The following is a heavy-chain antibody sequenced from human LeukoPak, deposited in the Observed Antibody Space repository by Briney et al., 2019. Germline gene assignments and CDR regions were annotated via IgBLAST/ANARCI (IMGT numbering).Heavy chain of an antibody. V-gene: IGHV3-30*18. D-gene: IGHD3-16*01. CDR2: TSYDGSIQ. CDR3: AKVGLMITFGGVSPLDY. CDR1: GFTFSNYW. J-gene: IGHJ4*02. Sequence: PGGSLRLSCAASGFTFSNYWMAWVRQAPGKGLEWVAVTSYDGSIQYYADSVKGRFTIFRDNSKNTLYLQMNSLRAEDTAVYYCAKVGLMITFGGVSPLDYWGQGTLVTVSS.